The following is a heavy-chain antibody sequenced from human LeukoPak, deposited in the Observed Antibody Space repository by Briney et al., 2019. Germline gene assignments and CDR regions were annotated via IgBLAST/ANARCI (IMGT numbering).Heavy chain of an antibody. CDR2: INPNSGGT. CDR1: GYIFTDYY. CDR3: ARDQQWLVRSWFDP. D-gene: IGHD6-19*01. J-gene: IGHJ5*02. V-gene: IGHV1/OR15-1*04. Sequence: ASVKVSCKASGYIFTDYYMHWVRQAPGQELGWMGRINPNSGGTNYAQKLQGRVTMTTDTSTSTAYMELRSLRSDDTAVYYCARDQQWLVRSWFDPWGRGTLVTVSS.